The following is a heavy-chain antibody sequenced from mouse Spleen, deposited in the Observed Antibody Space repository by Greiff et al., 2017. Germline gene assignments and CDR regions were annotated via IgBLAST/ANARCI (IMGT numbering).Heavy chain of an antibody. CDR1: GYTFTSYW. D-gene: IGHD2-14*01. J-gene: IGHJ4*01. CDR3: ARCPAYYRYDGIGDAMDY. Sequence: QVQLQQSGAELVKPGASVKMSCKASGYTFTSYWITWVKQRPGQGLEWIGDIYPGSGSTNYNEKFKSKATLTVDTSSSTAYMQLSSLTSEDSAVYYCARCPAYYRYDGIGDAMDYWGQGTSVTVSS. V-gene: IGHV1-55*01. CDR2: IYPGSGST.